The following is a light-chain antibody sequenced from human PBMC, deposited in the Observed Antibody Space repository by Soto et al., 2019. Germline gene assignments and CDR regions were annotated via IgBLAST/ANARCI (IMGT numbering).Light chain of an antibody. CDR1: SSDVGAYNY. CDR2: EVS. Sequence: QSALTQPASVSGSPGQSITISCTGTSSDVGAYNYVSWYQQHPGTAPKLMIYEVSNRPSGVSNRFSGSKSGNTASLTSSRLQAEDEADYYCSSYTSSSTRVFGGGTKLTVL. CDR3: SSYTSSSTRV. V-gene: IGLV2-14*01. J-gene: IGLJ2*01.